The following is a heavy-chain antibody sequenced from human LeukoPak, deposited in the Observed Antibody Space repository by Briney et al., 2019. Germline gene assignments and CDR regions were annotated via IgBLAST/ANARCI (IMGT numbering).Heavy chain of an antibody. CDR2: IKQDGSEK. V-gene: IGHV3-7*01. Sequence: GGSLRLSCAASGFTFSSYWMNWVRQAPGKGLEWVANIKQDGSEKYHVDSVKGRFTISRDNAKNSLYLQMNSLRAEDTAVYYCARGLGGYTSSQAYWGQGTLVTVSS. D-gene: IGHD6-13*01. CDR1: GFTFSSYW. CDR3: ARGLGGYTSSQAY. J-gene: IGHJ4*02.